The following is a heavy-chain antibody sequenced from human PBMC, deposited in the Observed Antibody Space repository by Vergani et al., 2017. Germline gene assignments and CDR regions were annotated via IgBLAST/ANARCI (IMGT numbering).Heavy chain of an antibody. Sequence: QLQLQESGPGLVKPSETLSLTCTVSGGSISSSSYYWGWIRQPPGKGLEWMGSIYYSGSTYYNPSPKSRVTISVDTSKNQFSLKLSSVTAADTAVYYCERHGVGWLQLGYFDLWGRGTLVTVSS. CDR3: ERHGVGWLQLGYFDL. D-gene: IGHD5-24*01. J-gene: IGHJ2*01. CDR1: GGSISSSSYY. V-gene: IGHV4-39*01. CDR2: IYYSGST.